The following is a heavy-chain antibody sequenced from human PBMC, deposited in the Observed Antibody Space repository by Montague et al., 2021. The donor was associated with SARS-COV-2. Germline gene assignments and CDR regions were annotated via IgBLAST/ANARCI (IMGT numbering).Heavy chain of an antibody. CDR2: IYTSGST. CDR1: GGSISSGSYY. Sequence: TLSLTCTVSGGSISSGSYYWSWIRQPAGKGLEWIGRIYTSGSTNCNPSLKSRVTISVDTSKNQFSLKLSSVTAADTAVYYCARGFRQLVLFDYSYYGMDVWGQGTTVTVSS. D-gene: IGHD6-13*01. J-gene: IGHJ6*02. V-gene: IGHV4-61*02. CDR3: ARGFRQLVLFDYSYYGMDV.